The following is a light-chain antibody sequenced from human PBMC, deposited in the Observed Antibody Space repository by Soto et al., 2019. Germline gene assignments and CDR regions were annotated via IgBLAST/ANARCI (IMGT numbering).Light chain of an antibody. Sequence: QSALTQPASVSGSPGQSITISCTGTSSDVGAYNFVSWYQQHPGKVPKLMIFDVSSRPSGVSDRFYCSKSGNTASLTISGLQAEDEGDYYCSSYTSSSTHVFGSGTKLTVL. CDR3: SSYTSSSTHV. J-gene: IGLJ1*01. CDR1: SSDVGAYNF. CDR2: DVS. V-gene: IGLV2-14*03.